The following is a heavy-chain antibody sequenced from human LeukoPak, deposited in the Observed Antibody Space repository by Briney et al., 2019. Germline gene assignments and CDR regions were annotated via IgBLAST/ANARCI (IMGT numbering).Heavy chain of an antibody. CDR1: GGSISSYY. J-gene: IGHJ6*02. Sequence: SETLSLTCTVSGGSISSYYWSWIRQPPGKGLEWIGYIYYSGSTNYNPSLKSRVTISVDTSKNQFSLKLSSVTAADTAVYYCARLTYYDFWSGPYYYGMDVWGQGTTVTVSS. CDR2: IYYSGST. D-gene: IGHD3-3*01. CDR3: ARLTYYDFWSGPYYYGMDV. V-gene: IGHV4-59*08.